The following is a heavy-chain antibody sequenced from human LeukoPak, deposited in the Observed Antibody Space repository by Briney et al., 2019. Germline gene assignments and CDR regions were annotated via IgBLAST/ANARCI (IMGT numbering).Heavy chain of an antibody. CDR3: TRLQANYYDSSGYFDY. Sequence: KSGGSLRLSCAASGFTFSSYNMNWVRQAPGKGLEWVSSVSTSSSYIYYADSVKGRFTISRDNAKNSLYLQMNSLRAEDTAVYYCTRLQANYYDSSGYFDYWGQGTLVTVSS. D-gene: IGHD3-22*01. V-gene: IGHV3-21*01. J-gene: IGHJ4*02. CDR1: GFTFSSYN. CDR2: VSTSSSYI.